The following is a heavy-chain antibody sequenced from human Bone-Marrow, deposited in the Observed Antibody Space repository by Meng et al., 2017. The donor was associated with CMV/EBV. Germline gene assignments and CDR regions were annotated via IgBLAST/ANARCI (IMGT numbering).Heavy chain of an antibody. J-gene: IGHJ4*02. CDR1: GFTFNNYN. V-gene: IGHV3-21*01. D-gene: IGHD3-3*01. CDR2: IDSRSTYI. Sequence: GGSLRLSCAASGFTFNNYNMNWVRQAPGKGLEWVSSIDSRSTYIYYIDSVKGRFTISRDNAEDSLYLQMNSLTAEDTAVYYCARGLDFWRGSSNYFDLWGQGTLVTVSS. CDR3: ARGLDFWRGSSNYFDL.